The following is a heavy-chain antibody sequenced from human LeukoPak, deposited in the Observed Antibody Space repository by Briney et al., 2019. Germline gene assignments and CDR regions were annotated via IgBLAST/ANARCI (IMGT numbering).Heavy chain of an antibody. J-gene: IGHJ6*03. CDR3: ANAPSIEPYYYYYYMDV. D-gene: IGHD1-14*01. CDR2: IYYSGST. CDR1: GGSISSYY. V-gene: IGHV4-59*01. Sequence: SETLSRTCTGSGGSISSYYWSWIRQRPGKGLEGMGYIYYSGSTNYNASLKRRVTISVDTSKNHFSLTLSSVTAADTAVYYCANAPSIEPYYYYYYMDVWGKGTTVTVSS.